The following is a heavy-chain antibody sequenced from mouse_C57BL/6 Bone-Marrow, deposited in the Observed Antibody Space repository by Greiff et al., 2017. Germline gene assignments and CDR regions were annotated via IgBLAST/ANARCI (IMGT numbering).Heavy chain of an antibody. J-gene: IGHJ4*01. Sequence: EVQLVESGEGLVKPGGSLKLSCAASGFTFSSYAMSWVRQTPEKRLEWVAYISSGGDYIYYADTVKGRFTISRDNARNNLYLQMSSLKSEDTAMYYCTRDYYGRGTYAMDYWGQGTSVTVSS. V-gene: IGHV5-9-1*02. CDR3: TRDYYGRGTYAMDY. CDR2: ISSGGDYI. CDR1: GFTFSSYA. D-gene: IGHD1-1*01.